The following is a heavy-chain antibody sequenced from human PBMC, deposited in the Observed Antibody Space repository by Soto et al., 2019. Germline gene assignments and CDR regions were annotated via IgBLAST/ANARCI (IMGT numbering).Heavy chain of an antibody. D-gene: IGHD3-10*01. Sequence: QVQLVESGGGVVPPGRSLRLSCAASGCMFSRYAMHWVRQAPGKGLEWVAVISKDGSVIYYADSVKGRFTISRDKSKNMVYLQLNRLRDEDTAVFYCVRSRSGAVPDSFAYWGQGTLVTVAS. J-gene: IGHJ4*02. CDR1: GCMFSRYA. CDR2: ISKDGSVI. V-gene: IGHV3-30*04. CDR3: VRSRSGAVPDSFAY.